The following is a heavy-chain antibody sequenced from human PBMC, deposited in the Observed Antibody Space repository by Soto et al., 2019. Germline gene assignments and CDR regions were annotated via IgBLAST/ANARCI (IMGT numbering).Heavy chain of an antibody. J-gene: IGHJ3*02. D-gene: IGHD6-6*01. CDR2: IYTSGGT. CDR3: ARERGSITDAFDI. CDR1: GGSISSYY. V-gene: IGHV4-4*07. Sequence: QVQLQESGPGLVKPSETLSLTCTVSGGSISSYYWSWIRQPAGQGLEWIGRIYTSGGTNSNPSLKRRVTMSVDTSKNQVPLKLSSVTAADTAVYYCARERGSITDAFDIWGQGTMVTVSS.